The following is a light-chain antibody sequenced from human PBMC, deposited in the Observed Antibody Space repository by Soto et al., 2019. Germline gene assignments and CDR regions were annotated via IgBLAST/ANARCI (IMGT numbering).Light chain of an antibody. CDR2: SAT. CDR3: QQSGTSPWT. J-gene: IGKJ1*01. V-gene: IGKV3-20*01. Sequence: IVLTQSPGTLSLSPGEGATLSCRASQSVSSNYLAWYQQKPGQAPRLLFYSATNRDTGIPDRFSASGSGTVFTLTISRLEPEDFAVYYCQQSGTSPWTFGQGTKVDIK. CDR1: QSVSSNY.